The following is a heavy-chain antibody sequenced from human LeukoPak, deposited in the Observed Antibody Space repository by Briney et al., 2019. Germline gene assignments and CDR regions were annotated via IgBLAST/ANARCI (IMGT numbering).Heavy chain of an antibody. J-gene: IGHJ4*02. V-gene: IGHV4-59*10. Sequence: SETLSLTCAVYGGSFNGYYWSWIRQPAGKGLEWIGRIYTSGSTNYNPSLKSRVTISVDTSKNQFSLKLSSVTAADTAVYYCASTRQLSLDYWGQGTLVTVSS. D-gene: IGHD6-6*01. CDR1: GGSFNGYY. CDR2: IYTSGST. CDR3: ASTRQLSLDY.